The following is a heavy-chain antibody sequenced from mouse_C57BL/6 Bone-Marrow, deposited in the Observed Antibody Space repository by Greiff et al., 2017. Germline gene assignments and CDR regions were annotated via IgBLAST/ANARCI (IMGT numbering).Heavy chain of an antibody. CDR1: GFTFNTYA. V-gene: IGHV10-3*01. CDR3: VTGTIAY. Sequence: EVKLVESGGGLVQPKGSLKLSCAASGFTFNTYAMPWVRQAPGTGLEWVARIRRKSSHYASYYADSVKDRFTISRDDSQSMLYLQMNNLKTEDTAMYYCVTGTIAYWGQGTLVTVSA. D-gene: IGHD4-1*01. J-gene: IGHJ3*01. CDR2: IRRKSSHYAS.